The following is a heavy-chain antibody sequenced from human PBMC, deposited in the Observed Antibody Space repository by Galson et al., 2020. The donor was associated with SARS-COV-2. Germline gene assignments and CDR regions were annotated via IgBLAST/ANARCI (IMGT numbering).Heavy chain of an antibody. CDR3: AKPPPGRRSRSSSYYYGLDV. D-gene: IGHD6-6*01. Sequence: SCSPSGFTFSSYAMTWVRQAPGKVPEWVSSLTGSGGSTHYVDSVKGRFTISRDNSKNTLYLQMNSLRADDTAVYYCAKPPPGRRSRSSSYYYGLDVWGQGTTVTVSS. J-gene: IGHJ6*02. V-gene: IGHV3-23*01. CDR1: GFTFSSYA. CDR2: LTGSGGST.